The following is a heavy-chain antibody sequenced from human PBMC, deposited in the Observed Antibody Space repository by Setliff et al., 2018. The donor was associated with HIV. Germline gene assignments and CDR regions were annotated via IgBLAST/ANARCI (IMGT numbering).Heavy chain of an antibody. CDR2: ISGSGAST. CDR1: GFTFSSCA. Sequence: PGGSLRLSCAAFGFTFSSCAMSWVRQAPGKGLEWVLVISGSGASTYYADSVKGRFTISRDNSKNTLYLQMNSLRVEDTAVYYCAKGRYGGYDWGTLDIWGQGTMVTVSS. J-gene: IGHJ3*02. D-gene: IGHD5-12*01. V-gene: IGHV3-23*01. CDR3: AKGRYGGYDWGTLDI.